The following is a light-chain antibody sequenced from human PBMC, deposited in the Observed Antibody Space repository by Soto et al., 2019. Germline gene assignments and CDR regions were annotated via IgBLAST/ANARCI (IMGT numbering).Light chain of an antibody. Sequence: QSVLTQPPSVSGAPGQRVTISCTESSSNIGAGYDVHWYQQLPGTAPKLLIYGNSNRPSGVPDRFSGSKSGTSASLAIIGLQAEDEADYYCQSYDSSLSGWVFGGGTKLTVL. V-gene: IGLV1-40*01. CDR1: SSNIGAGYD. J-gene: IGLJ3*02. CDR3: QSYDSSLSGWV. CDR2: GNS.